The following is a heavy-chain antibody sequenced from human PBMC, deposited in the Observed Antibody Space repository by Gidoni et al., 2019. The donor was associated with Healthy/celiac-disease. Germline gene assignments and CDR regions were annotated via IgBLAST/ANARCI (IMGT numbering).Heavy chain of an antibody. Sequence: EVQLVESGGGVVRPGGSLRLSCAASGFTFDDYGMSWVRQAPGKGLEWVSGINWNGGSTSYADSVKGRFTISRDNAKNSLYLQMNSLRAEDTALYHCARADDLGDCSGGSCRSFPDYWGQGTLVTVSS. CDR1: GFTFDDYG. D-gene: IGHD2-15*01. CDR3: ARADDLGDCSGGSCRSFPDY. V-gene: IGHV3-20*01. CDR2: INWNGGST. J-gene: IGHJ4*02.